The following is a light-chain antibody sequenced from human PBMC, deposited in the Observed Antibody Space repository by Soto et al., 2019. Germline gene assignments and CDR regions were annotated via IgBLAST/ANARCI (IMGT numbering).Light chain of an antibody. CDR3: QTWGTGIQV. CDR1: SGHSSYA. CDR2: LNGDGSH. V-gene: IGLV4-69*01. J-gene: IGLJ7*01. Sequence: QPVLTQSPSASASLGASVKLTCTLTSGHSSYAIAWHQQQPEKGPRYLMNLNGDGSHNKGDGIPDRFSGSSSGAERYLTISSLQSEDEADYYCQTWGTGIQVFGGGTQLTVL.